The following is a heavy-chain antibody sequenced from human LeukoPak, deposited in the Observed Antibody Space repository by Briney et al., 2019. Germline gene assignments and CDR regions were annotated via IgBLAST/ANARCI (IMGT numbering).Heavy chain of an antibody. V-gene: IGHV3-7*03. J-gene: IGHJ4*02. CDR1: EFNFRNYW. Sequence: GGSLRLSCVVSEFNFRNYWMSWVRQTPGKGLEWVANIKQDGSDKYYVDSVKGRFIISRDNALYLQMNSLRDEDTAVYYCITPLPYSAQGGQGTLVTVSS. D-gene: IGHD2-21*01. CDR3: ITPLPYSAQ. CDR2: IKQDGSDK.